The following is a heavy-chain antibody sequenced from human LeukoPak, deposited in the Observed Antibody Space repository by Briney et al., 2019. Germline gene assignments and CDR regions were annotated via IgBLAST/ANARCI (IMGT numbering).Heavy chain of an antibody. CDR3: ADAGSVAGNY. CDR1: GFSFSDHY. Sequence: GGSLRLSCAASGFSFSDHYMDWVRQAPGKGLEWVGQIKNKAASYTTEYAASVKGRFTISRDDSKNSLYLQMDSLKSEDTAVYYCADAGSVAGNYWGQGTLVTASS. V-gene: IGHV3-72*01. D-gene: IGHD6-19*01. J-gene: IGHJ4*02. CDR2: IKNKAASYTT.